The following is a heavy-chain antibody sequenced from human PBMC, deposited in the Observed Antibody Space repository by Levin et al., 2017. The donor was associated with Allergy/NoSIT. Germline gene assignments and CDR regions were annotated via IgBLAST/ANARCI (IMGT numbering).Heavy chain of an antibody. CDR2: IAYDGSNK. CDR3: AKPLGIGEAGWLESGLGV. Sequence: LSLTCAASGFTFSSYGMHWVRQAPGKGLEWVAVIAYDGSNKYYADSVKGRFTISRDNSENTLYLQMNSLRVEDTAVYYCAKPLGIGEAGWLESGLGVWGKGTTVTVFS. D-gene: IGHD6-13*01. V-gene: IGHV3-30*18. CDR1: GFTFSSYG. J-gene: IGHJ6*04.